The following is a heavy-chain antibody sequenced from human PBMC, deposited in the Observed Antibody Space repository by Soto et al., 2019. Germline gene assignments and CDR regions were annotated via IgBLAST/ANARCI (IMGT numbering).Heavy chain of an antibody. V-gene: IGHV3-30*02. CDR1: GFTFSSYG. CDR3: AKESLMVRGVIRVDYYYYGMDV. J-gene: IGHJ6*02. Sequence: GGSLRLSCAASGFTFSSYGMHLVRQAPGKGLEWVAVIWYDGSNKYYADSVKGRFTISRDNSKNTLYLQMNSLRAEDTAVYYCAKESLMVRGVIRVDYYYYGMDVWGQGTTVTVSS. D-gene: IGHD3-10*01. CDR2: IWYDGSNK.